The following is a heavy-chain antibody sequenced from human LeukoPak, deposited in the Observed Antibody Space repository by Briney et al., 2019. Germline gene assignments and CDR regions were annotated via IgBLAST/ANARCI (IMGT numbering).Heavy chain of an antibody. D-gene: IGHD3-22*01. CDR3: AGSHYYDGSGPDY. J-gene: IGHJ4*02. Sequence: GGSLRLSCAASGFTFSNYGMNWVRQAPGKGLEWVSSITSSSYICYADSLKGRFTISRDNAKNSLYLQMNSLRAEDTAVYYCAGSHYYDGSGPDYWGQGTLVTVSS. CDR2: ITSSSYI. V-gene: IGHV3-21*01. CDR1: GFTFSNYG.